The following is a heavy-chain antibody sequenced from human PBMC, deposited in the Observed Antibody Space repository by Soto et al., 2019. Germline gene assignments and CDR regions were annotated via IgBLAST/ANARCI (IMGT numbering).Heavy chain of an antibody. V-gene: IGHV4-59*01. CDR2: IYDTGISGYTPST. J-gene: IGHJ6*02. CDR3: ARGEDAFFYYGLDV. CDR1: GGSITSSY. Sequence: SETLSLTCTVSGGSITSSYWSWIRRPPGKGLEWIAYIYDTGISGYTPSTSYNPSLKSQVTMSVDTSKSQFSLKLTSVTAADTAVYYCARGEDAFFYYGLDVWGQGITVTVSS.